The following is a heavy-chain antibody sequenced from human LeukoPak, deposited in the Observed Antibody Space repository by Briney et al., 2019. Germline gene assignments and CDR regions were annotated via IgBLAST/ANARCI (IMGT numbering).Heavy chain of an antibody. CDR2: ISGSGGST. Sequence: GGSLRLSCAASGFTFSHAWMSWVRQAPGKGLEWVSAISGSGGSTYYADSVKGRFTISRDNSKNTLYLQMNSLRAEDTAVYYCAKEPQLITIFGVAPPPIDYWGQGTLVTVSS. V-gene: IGHV3-23*01. J-gene: IGHJ4*02. D-gene: IGHD3-3*01. CDR1: GFTFSHAW. CDR3: AKEPQLITIFGVAPPPIDY.